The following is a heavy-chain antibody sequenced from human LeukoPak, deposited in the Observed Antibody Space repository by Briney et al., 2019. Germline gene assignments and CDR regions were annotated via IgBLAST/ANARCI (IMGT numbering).Heavy chain of an antibody. CDR2: IYYSGST. Sequence: SQTLSLTCTVSGGSISSGDYYWSWIRQPPGKGLEWIGYIYYSGSTYYNPSLKSRVTISVDTSKNQFSLKLGSVTAADTAVYYCARSWTPVVITTFGYWFDPWGQGTLVTVSS. CDR1: GGSISSGDYY. CDR3: ARSWTPVVITTFGYWFDP. V-gene: IGHV4-30-4*01. D-gene: IGHD3-22*01. J-gene: IGHJ5*02.